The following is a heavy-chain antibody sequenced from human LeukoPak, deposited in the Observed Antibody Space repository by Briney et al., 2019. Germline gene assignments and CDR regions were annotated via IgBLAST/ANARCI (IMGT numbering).Heavy chain of an antibody. Sequence: GGSLRLSCAASGFTFDDYAMHWVRQAPGKGLECVSGISWNSGSIGYADSVKGRFTISRDNAKNSLYLQMNSLRAEDMALYYCAKDMRGGWELPRFDYWGQGTLVTVSS. CDR2: ISWNSGSI. D-gene: IGHD1-26*01. V-gene: IGHV3-9*03. J-gene: IGHJ4*02. CDR1: GFTFDDYA. CDR3: AKDMRGGWELPRFDY.